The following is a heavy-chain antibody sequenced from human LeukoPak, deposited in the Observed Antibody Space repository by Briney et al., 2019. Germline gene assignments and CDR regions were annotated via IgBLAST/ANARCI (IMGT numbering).Heavy chain of an antibody. Sequence: GGSLRLSCEASGFTFSGNWMSWVRQAPGKGMEWVASINPDGSQKLYVDSVKGRFTISRDNTKGSLYLQMNSLGAEDTAMYYCAKLLGTATTYDSWGQGTRVTVSS. J-gene: IGHJ4*02. CDR2: INPDGSQK. CDR3: AKLLGTATTYDS. D-gene: IGHD5-24*01. V-gene: IGHV3-7*01. CDR1: GFTFSGNW.